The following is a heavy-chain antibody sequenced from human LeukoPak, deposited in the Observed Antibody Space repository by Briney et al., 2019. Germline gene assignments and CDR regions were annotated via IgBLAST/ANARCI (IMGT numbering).Heavy chain of an antibody. J-gene: IGHJ4*02. CDR3: ARGIHYDFWSGYYRYFDY. D-gene: IGHD3-3*01. CDR2: INHSGST. V-gene: IGHV4-34*01. Sequence: PSETLSLTCTVSGGSISSYYWSWIRQPPGKGLEWIGEINHSGSTNYNPSLKSRVTISVDTSKNQFSLKLSSVTAADTAVYYCARGIHYDFWSGYYRYFDYWGQGTLVTVSS. CDR1: GGSISSYY.